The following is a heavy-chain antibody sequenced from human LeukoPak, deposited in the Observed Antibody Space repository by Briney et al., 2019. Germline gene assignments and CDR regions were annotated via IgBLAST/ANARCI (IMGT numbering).Heavy chain of an antibody. CDR1: GYSFTNYW. J-gene: IGHJ4*02. V-gene: IGHV5-51*01. D-gene: IGHD2-15*01. CDR2: IYPGDSDI. Sequence: GESLKISCKGSGYSFTNYWIGWVRQMPGKGLEWMGIIYPGDSDIKYSPSFQGQGTISADKSISTAYLQWGSLEASDTAMYYCARLLGYCSGGSCYGDYWGQGTLVTVSS. CDR3: ARLLGYCSGGSCYGDY.